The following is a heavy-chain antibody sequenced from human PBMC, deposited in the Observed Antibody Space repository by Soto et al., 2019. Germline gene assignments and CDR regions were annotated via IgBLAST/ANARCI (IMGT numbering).Heavy chain of an antibody. CDR3: AMCARYCRGGTCDL. CDR2: ISSTSNTI. V-gene: IGHV3-48*01. J-gene: IGHJ5*02. CDR1: GFTINRQT. D-gene: IGHD2-15*01. Sequence: EVQLVESGGDLVQPGGSLRLSCAASGFTINRQTMNWVRQAPGKGLEWVAYISSTSNTIYYADSVEGRFTIFRDTAKNSMFLPMNSLRAEDTAVYYCAMCARYCRGGTCDLWGQGALGTVSA.